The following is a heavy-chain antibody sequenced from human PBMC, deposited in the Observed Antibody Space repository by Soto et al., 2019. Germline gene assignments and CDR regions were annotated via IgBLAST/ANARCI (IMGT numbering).Heavy chain of an antibody. CDR1: GFTFSSYS. V-gene: IGHV3-48*02. Sequence: EVQLVESGGGLVQPGGSLRLSCAASGFTFSSYSMNWVRQAPGKGLEWVSYISSSSSTIYYADSVKGRFTISRDNAKNSLYLQMNSLRDEDTAVYYCARDGYSYGYGDNWFDPWGQGTLVTVSS. J-gene: IGHJ5*02. CDR3: ARDGYSYGYGDNWFDP. D-gene: IGHD5-18*01. CDR2: ISSSSSTI.